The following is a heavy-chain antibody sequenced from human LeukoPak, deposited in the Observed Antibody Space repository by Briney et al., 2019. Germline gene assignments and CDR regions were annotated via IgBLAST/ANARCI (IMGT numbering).Heavy chain of an antibody. V-gene: IGHV3-23*01. J-gene: IGHJ4*02. Sequence: GGSLRLSCAASGFTFSTYAMSWVRQAPGKGLEWVSDISGSGGSTYYADSVKGRFTISRDNSKNTLYLQMNSLRAEDTAVYYCAKDLVVVPAATFDYWGQGTLVTVSS. CDR2: ISGSGGST. CDR3: AKDLVVVPAATFDY. CDR1: GFTFSTYA. D-gene: IGHD2-2*01.